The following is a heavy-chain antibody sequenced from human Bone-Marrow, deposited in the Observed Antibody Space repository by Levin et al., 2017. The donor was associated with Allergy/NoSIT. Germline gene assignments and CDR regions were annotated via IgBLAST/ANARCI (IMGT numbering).Heavy chain of an antibody. CDR1: GFSVSNNY. V-gene: IGHV3-66*01. CDR3: ARDASAYYSYRFEN. CDR2: IYSGART. Sequence: GGSLRLSCTASGFSVSNNYMTWVRQAPGKGLEWIAIIYSGARTYYAASVKGRFTISRDSSNNTVYLQMNRLTAEDTALYYCARDASAYYSYRFENWGQGTLVTVSA. D-gene: IGHD3-22*01. J-gene: IGHJ4*02.